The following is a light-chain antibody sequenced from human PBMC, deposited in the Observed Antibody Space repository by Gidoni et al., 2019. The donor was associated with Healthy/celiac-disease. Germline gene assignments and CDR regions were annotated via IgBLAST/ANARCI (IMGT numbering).Light chain of an antibody. CDR3: QQRSNWPGVT. CDR1: QSVSSY. J-gene: IGKJ3*01. CDR2: DAS. Sequence: DIVLTQSPATPSLSPGERATLSCRASQSVSSYLAWYQQKPGQAPRLLIYDASNRATGIPARFSGSGSGTDFTLTISSLEPEDFAVYYCQQRSNWPGVTFGPGTKVDIK. V-gene: IGKV3-11*01.